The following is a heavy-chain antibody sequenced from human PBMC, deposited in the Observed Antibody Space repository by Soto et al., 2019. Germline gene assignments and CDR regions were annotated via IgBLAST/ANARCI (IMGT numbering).Heavy chain of an antibody. Sequence: QVQLQESGPGLVKPSQTLSLTCTVSGGSISSGDYYWSWIRQPPGKGLEWIGYIYYSGSTYYNPYLKSRVTISVDTSKNQFALKLSSVTAADTAVYYCARMYYDFWSGLSPYNWFDPWGQGTLVTVSS. CDR2: IYYSGST. D-gene: IGHD3-3*01. CDR1: GGSISSGDYY. J-gene: IGHJ5*02. CDR3: ARMYYDFWSGLSPYNWFDP. V-gene: IGHV4-30-4*01.